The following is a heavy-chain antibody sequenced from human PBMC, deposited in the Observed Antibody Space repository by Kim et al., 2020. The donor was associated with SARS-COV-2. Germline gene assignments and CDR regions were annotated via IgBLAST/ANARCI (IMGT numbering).Heavy chain of an antibody. J-gene: IGHJ4*02. Sequence: RGSLRLSCAASGFTVSSNYMSWVRQAPGKGLEWVSVIYSGGSTYYADSVKGRFTISRDNSKNTLYLQMNSLRAEDTAVYYCARGGYSGYVYYFDYWGQGTLVTVSS. CDR1: GFTVSSNY. V-gene: IGHV3-53*01. CDR3: ARGGYSGYVYYFDY. D-gene: IGHD5-12*01. CDR2: IYSGGST.